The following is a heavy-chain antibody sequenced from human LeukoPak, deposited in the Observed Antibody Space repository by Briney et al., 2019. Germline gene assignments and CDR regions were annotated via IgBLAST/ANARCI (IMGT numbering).Heavy chain of an antibody. CDR1: GGSFSGYY. CDR2: INHSGST. J-gene: IGHJ4*02. V-gene: IGHV4-34*01. CDR3: ARAYMVRGVTDY. Sequence: SETLSLTCAVSGGSFSGYYWSWIRQPPGKGLEWIGEINHSGSTTYNASLKSRVTISVDASKNQFSLKLSSVTAADTAVYYCARAYMVRGVTDYWGQGTLVTVSS. D-gene: IGHD3-10*01.